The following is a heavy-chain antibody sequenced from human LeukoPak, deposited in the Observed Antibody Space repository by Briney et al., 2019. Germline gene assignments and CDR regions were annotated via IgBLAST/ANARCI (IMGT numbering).Heavy chain of an antibody. J-gene: IGHJ3*02. CDR3: ARERGWRGLLRDALDI. CDR2: INAGNGDT. D-gene: IGHD2-21*02. CDR1: GYTFTNYA. V-gene: IGHV1-3*01. Sequence: ASVKVSCKGSGYTFTNYAMHWVRQAPGQSLEWMGWINAGNGDTKYSQKFQGRVTITRDTSATTTYMKLSSLRSTDTAVYYCARERGWRGLLRDALDIWGQGTMVAVSS.